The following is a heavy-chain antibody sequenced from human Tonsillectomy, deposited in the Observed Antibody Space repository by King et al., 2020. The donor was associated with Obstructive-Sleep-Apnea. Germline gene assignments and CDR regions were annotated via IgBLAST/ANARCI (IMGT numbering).Heavy chain of an antibody. CDR2: ISSSSTTI. CDR1: GFTFSSYS. J-gene: IGHJ4*02. CDR3: AREGLASSGAFDF. D-gene: IGHD6-13*01. V-gene: IGHV3-48*04. Sequence: VQLVESGGGLVQPGGSLRLSCAASGFTFSSYSMNWVRQAPGKGLEWVSYISSSSTTIYYTDSVKCRFTISRDNAKNSLYLQINSLRAEDTALYYCAREGLASSGAFDFWGQGTLVTVSS.